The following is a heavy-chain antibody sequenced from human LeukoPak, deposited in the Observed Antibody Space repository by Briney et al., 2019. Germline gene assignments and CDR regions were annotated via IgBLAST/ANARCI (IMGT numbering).Heavy chain of an antibody. J-gene: IGHJ3*02. D-gene: IGHD3-10*01. CDR3: AKVRRITSPIGAFDI. Sequence: GGSLRLSCAASGFTFDDYAMPWVRQAPGKGLEWVSGISWNSGSIGYADSVKGRFTISRDNAKNSLYLQMNSLRAEDTALYYCAKVRRITSPIGAFDIWGQGTMVTVSS. V-gene: IGHV3-9*01. CDR1: GFTFDDYA. CDR2: ISWNSGSI.